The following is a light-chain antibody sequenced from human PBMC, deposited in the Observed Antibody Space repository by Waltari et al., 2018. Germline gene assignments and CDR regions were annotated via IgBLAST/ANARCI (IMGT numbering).Light chain of an antibody. CDR2: EVT. Sequence: QSALTQPASVSGSPGQSITISCTGSSSDVGTYDFVSWYQQYPGKAPNVIIYEVTERPSGGSDRFSGCKSGNTASLTISGLQPEDEADYHCCSYATRNTPVAFGGGTKVTLL. V-gene: IGLV2-23*02. CDR1: SSDVGTYDF. J-gene: IGLJ2*01. CDR3: CSYATRNTPVA.